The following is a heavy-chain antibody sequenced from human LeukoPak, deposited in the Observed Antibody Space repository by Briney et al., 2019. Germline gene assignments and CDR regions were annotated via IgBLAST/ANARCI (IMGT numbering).Heavy chain of an antibody. D-gene: IGHD1-26*01. CDR2: IYYSGST. CDR1: GVSISSYC. CDR3: ARDERGSYAD. V-gene: IGHV4-59*01. Sequence: SETLSLTCTVSGVSISSYCWSWIRQPPGKGLEWIGYIYYSGSTNYNPSLKSRVTISVDTSKNQFSLKLSSVTAADTAVYYCARDERGSYADWGQGTLVTVSS. J-gene: IGHJ4*02.